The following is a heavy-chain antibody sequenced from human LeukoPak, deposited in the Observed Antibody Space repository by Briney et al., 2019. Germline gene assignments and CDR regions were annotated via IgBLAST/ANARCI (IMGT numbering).Heavy chain of an antibody. D-gene: IGHD3-10*01. CDR2: ISYDGSDK. Sequence: PGGSLGLSCAASGFTFSGYAMHWVRQAPGKGLEWVALISYDGSDKYYADSVKGRFTISRDNSKNTLSLQMSSLRLEDTAVYYCAREQYYYGSGSYYALDYWGQGTLVTVSS. CDR1: GFTFSGYA. V-gene: IGHV3-30*04. CDR3: AREQYYYGSGSYYALDY. J-gene: IGHJ4*02.